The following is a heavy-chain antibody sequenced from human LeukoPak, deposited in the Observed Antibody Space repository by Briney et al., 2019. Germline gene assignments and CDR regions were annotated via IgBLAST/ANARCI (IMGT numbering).Heavy chain of an antibody. CDR1: GYTFAHYY. CDR3: ARRQADGYAFDY. D-gene: IGHD5-24*01. V-gene: IGHV1-2*02. J-gene: IGHJ4*02. CDR2: IDPNTGDT. Sequence: GASVKVSCKASGYTFAHYYIQWVRQAPGQGLEWMGWIDPNTGDTKFAQKFQGRVTMARDSAITTVYMDLSSLRYEDTAVYYCARRQADGYAFDYWGQGTLVAVS.